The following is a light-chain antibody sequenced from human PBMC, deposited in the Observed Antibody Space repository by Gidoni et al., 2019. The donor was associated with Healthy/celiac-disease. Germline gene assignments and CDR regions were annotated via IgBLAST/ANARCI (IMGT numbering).Light chain of an antibody. V-gene: IGKV3-20*01. CDR1: QSVSSSY. Sequence: EIVLTQSPGTLSLSTGERATLSCRASQSVSSSYLAWYQQNPGQAPRLLIYGASSRATGIPDRFSGSGSGTDFTLTISRLEPEDFAVYYCQQYGSSPSTFXQXTKLEIK. CDR2: GAS. CDR3: QQYGSSPST. J-gene: IGKJ2*01.